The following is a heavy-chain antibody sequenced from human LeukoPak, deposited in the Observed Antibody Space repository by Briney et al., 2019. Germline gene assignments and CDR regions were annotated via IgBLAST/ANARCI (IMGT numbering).Heavy chain of an antibody. V-gene: IGHV3-11*01. D-gene: IGHD6-13*01. CDR3: ARDTLRIAAAGSDY. Sequence: GGSLRLSCAASGFTLSDYYMSWIRQAPGQGLEWVSYISSSGSTIYYADSVKGRFTISRDNAKNSLYLQMNSLRAEDTAVYYCARDTLRIAAAGSDYWGQGTLVTVSS. CDR2: ISSSGSTI. CDR1: GFTLSDYY. J-gene: IGHJ4*02.